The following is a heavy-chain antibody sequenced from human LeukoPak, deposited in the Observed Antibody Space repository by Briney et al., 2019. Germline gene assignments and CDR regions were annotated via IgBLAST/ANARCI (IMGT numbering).Heavy chain of an antibody. CDR3: AKANSGTYYRGVLDI. CDR1: GFTFSSYA. D-gene: IGHD1-26*01. Sequence: GGSLRLSRAASGFTFSSYAMSWVRQGPGKGLEWVSGISASGGSTYYADSVKGRFTISRDNSKDMMYLQMNSLRAEDTAVYYCAKANSGTYYRGVLDIWGQGTMVTVSS. V-gene: IGHV3-23*01. CDR2: ISASGGST. J-gene: IGHJ3*02.